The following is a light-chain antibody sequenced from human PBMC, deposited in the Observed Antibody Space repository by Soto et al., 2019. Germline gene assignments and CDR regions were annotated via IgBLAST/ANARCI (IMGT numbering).Light chain of an antibody. CDR3: GSYTSSSTVI. J-gene: IGLJ2*01. Sequence: QSALTQPASVSGSPGQSITISCTGTSSDVGGYNYVSWYQQHPGKAPKLMIYDVSNRPSGVSNRFSGAKSGNTASLTISVLQAEGEADYYCGSYTSSSTVIFGGGTKLTVL. CDR1: SSDVGGYNY. CDR2: DVS. V-gene: IGLV2-14*03.